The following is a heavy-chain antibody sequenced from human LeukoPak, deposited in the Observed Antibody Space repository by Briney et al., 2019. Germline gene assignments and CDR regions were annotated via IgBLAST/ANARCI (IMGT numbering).Heavy chain of an antibody. D-gene: IGHD4-11*01. CDR3: ATTREYSRTDAVDY. V-gene: IGHV4-59*02. Sequence: PSETLSLTCSASGASVTSYYWNWIRQSPGKGLEWIGYMYHTGTSDYNPSLQSRITISLDTPNNKVSLTLSSVTAADTAVYYCATTREYSRTDAVDYWGQGTRVTVSS. J-gene: IGHJ3*01. CDR1: GASVTSYY. CDR2: MYHTGTS.